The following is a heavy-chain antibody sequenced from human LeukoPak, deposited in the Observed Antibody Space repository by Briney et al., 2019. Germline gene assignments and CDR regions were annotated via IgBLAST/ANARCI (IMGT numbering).Heavy chain of an antibody. CDR2: INPSGGST. V-gene: IGHV1-46*01. J-gene: IGHJ4*02. CDR3: AVGEGATAHFDY. CDR1: RYTFTSYY. Sequence: SVKVSCKASRYTFTSYYMHWVRQPPGQGVEGMGIINPSGGSTSYAQKFQGRVIMTRDMSTSTVYMELSSLRSEETAVYYCAVGEGATAHFDYWGQGTLVTVSS. D-gene: IGHD1-26*01.